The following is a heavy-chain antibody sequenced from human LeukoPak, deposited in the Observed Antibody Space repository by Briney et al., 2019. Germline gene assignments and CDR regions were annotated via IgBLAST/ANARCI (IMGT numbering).Heavy chain of an antibody. CDR3: AKWGCSGSDCYPFDY. J-gene: IGHJ4*02. D-gene: IGHD2-21*02. V-gene: IGHV3-23*01. CDR2: MSGSGGST. Sequence: PGGSLRLSCAGSGFTFSSHAMSWVRQAPGKGLEWVSAMSGSGGSTYYADSVKGRFTISRDNSKNTLYLQMNGLRAEDTAVYYCAKWGCSGSDCYPFDYWGQGTLVTVSS. CDR1: GFTFSSHA.